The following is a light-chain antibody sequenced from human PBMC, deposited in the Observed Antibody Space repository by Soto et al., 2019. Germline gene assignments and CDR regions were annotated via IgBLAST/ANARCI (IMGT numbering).Light chain of an antibody. V-gene: IGKV1-39*01. CDR2: DAS. CDR3: QQSDSTPYT. CDR1: QTISTY. J-gene: IGKJ2*01. Sequence: DIQMTQSPSSLSAPVGDRVTITCRASQTISTYLNWYQQKPGKAPRLLIYDASSLLSGVPSRFSGSGSGTDFTLTIASLQPEDFSTYYCQQSDSTPYTFGQGTRWRS.